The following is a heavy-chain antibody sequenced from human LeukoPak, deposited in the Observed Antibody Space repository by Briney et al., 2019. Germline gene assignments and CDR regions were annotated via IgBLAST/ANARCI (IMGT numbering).Heavy chain of an antibody. V-gene: IGHV3-21*01. CDR1: GFTFSSYS. Sequence: GGSLRLSCAASGFTFSSYSMNWVRQAPGEGLEWVSSISISSSYIYYADSVKGRFTISRDNAKNSLYLQMNSLRAEDTAVYYCARGTTGYSDYYYYMDVWGKGTTVTVSS. J-gene: IGHJ6*03. CDR3: ARGTTGYSDYYYYMDV. CDR2: ISISSSYI. D-gene: IGHD1-7*01.